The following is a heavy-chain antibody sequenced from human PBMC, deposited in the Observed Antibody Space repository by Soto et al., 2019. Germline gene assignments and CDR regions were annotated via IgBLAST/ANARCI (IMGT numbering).Heavy chain of an antibody. D-gene: IGHD3-10*01. CDR1: GGSITTYS. V-gene: IGHV4-59*08. Sequence: SETRSLTCTVSGGSITTYSWDWIRQPPGRGLEWIGYIYYTGNTNSTPPLKSRVTISLDMSKNQFYLKLSSVTAADTVVYYCARRWGSVFDFWGQGTLVTVSS. CDR2: IYYTGNT. J-gene: IGHJ4*02. CDR3: ARRWGSVFDF.